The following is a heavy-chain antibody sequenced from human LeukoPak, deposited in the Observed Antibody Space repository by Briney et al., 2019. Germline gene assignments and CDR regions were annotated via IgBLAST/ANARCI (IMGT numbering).Heavy chain of an antibody. Sequence: GGSLRLSCAASGFTFDDYAMHWVRQAPGKGLEWVSAISGSGGSTYYADSVKGRFTISRDNSKNTLYLQMNSLRAEDTAVYYCAKRAGGYWYFDLWGRGTLVTVSS. V-gene: IGHV3-23*01. J-gene: IGHJ2*01. D-gene: IGHD3-16*01. CDR1: GFTFDDYA. CDR2: ISGSGGST. CDR3: AKRAGGYWYFDL.